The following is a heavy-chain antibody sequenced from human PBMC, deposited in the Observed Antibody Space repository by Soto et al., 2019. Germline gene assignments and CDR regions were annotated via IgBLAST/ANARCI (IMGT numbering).Heavy chain of an antibody. CDR3: AKDRLRFLEWFTPHGMDV. CDR1: GFTFSSYA. D-gene: IGHD3-3*01. Sequence: GGSLRLSCAASGFTFSSYAMSWVRQAPGKGLEWVSAISGSGGSTYYADSVKGRFTISRDNSKNTLYLQMNSLRAEDTAVYYCAKDRLRFLEWFTPHGMDVWGQGTTVTVSS. J-gene: IGHJ6*02. CDR2: ISGSGGST. V-gene: IGHV3-23*01.